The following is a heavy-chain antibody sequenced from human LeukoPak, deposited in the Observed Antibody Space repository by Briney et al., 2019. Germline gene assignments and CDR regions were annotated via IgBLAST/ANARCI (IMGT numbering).Heavy chain of an antibody. D-gene: IGHD3-10*01. V-gene: IGHV1-2*02. J-gene: IGHJ4*02. CDR3: ARGGNYGSGTYTAFDY. CDR1: GYTFTGHY. CDR2: INPNSGDT. Sequence: ASLKVSCKASGYTFTGHYIHWVRQSPGQGLQWMGWINPNSGDTHFTQNFQGRVTMTTDTSITTAYMELSRLRSDDTAVYYCARGGNYGSGTYTAFDYWGQGALVTVSS.